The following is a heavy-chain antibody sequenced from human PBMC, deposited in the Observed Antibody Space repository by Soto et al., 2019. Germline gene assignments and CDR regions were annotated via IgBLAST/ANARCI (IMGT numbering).Heavy chain of an antibody. Sequence: QVQLQESGPGLVKPSQTLSLTCTVSGGSISSGGYYWSWIRQHPGKGLEWIGYIYYSGSTYYNQSIKSRITIAVDTSKNQFSLKLSSVTAADTAVYYCARDMCGDCCSFDYWGQGTLVTVSS. D-gene: IGHD2-21*02. CDR2: IYYSGST. J-gene: IGHJ4*02. CDR1: GGSISSGGYY. CDR3: ARDMCGDCCSFDY. V-gene: IGHV4-31*03.